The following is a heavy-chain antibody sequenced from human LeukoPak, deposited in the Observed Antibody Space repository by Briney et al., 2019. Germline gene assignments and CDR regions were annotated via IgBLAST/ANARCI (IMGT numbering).Heavy chain of an antibody. CDR2: MSYDGSNK. J-gene: IGHJ4*02. V-gene: IGHV3-30-3*01. Sequence: GGSLRLSCAASGFTFSSYAMHWVRQAPGKGLEWVAVMSYDGSNKYYADSVKGRLTISRDNSKNTLYLQMNSLRAEDTAVYYCARDYYDSSAGGYWGQGTLVTVSS. CDR3: ARDYYDSSAGGY. D-gene: IGHD3-22*01. CDR1: GFTFSSYA.